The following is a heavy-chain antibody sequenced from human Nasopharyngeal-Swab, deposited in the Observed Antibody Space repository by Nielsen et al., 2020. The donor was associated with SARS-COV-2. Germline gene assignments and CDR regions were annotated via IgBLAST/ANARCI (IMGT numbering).Heavy chain of an antibody. D-gene: IGHD3-3*01. Sequence: GESLKISCAASGFTFSSYCMTWVRQAPGKGLEWVANIKQDGSEKYYVDSVKGRFTISRDNAKNSLYLQMNSLRAEDTALYYCAREVPLTIFGVVIPSHDAFDIWGQGTMVTVSS. CDR3: AREVPLTIFGVVIPSHDAFDI. CDR1: GFTFSSYC. CDR2: IKQDGSEK. J-gene: IGHJ3*02. V-gene: IGHV3-7*03.